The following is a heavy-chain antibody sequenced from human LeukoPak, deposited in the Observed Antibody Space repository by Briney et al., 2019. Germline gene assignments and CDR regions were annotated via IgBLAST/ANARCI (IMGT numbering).Heavy chain of an antibody. CDR2: INPNSGGT. Sequence: GASVKVSCKASGYTFVAYYMHWARQAPGQGLEWMGWINPNSGGTNYAQKFQGRVTMTRDTSISTVYMELSRLRSDDTAVYYCARDSCSSTSCLSIDDYWGQGTLVTVSS. CDR3: ARDSCSSTSCLSIDDY. J-gene: IGHJ4*02. D-gene: IGHD2-2*01. V-gene: IGHV1-2*02. CDR1: GYTFVAYY.